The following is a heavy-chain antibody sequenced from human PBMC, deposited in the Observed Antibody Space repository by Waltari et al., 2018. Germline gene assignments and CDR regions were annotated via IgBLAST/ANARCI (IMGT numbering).Heavy chain of an antibody. CDR2: RKQDGSAK. D-gene: IGHD3-9*01. Sequence: VQLVESGGGVVQPGRSLRLSCAASGFTFTYYWMSWVRQAPGKGPEWLENRKQDGSAKYYVDSLKGRFTISRDNAKNSLYLQMNSLTAEDTAVYYCARTIGGGAFDLWGQGTMFTVSS. CDR3: ARTIGGGAFDL. V-gene: IGHV3-7*01. CDR1: GFTFTYYW. J-gene: IGHJ3*01.